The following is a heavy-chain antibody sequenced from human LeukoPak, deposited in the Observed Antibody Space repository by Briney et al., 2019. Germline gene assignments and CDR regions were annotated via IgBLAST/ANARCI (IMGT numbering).Heavy chain of an antibody. Sequence: NPSETLSLTCTVSGGSISSSSYYWGWIRQPPGKGLEWIGSIYYSGSTYYNPSLKSRLTISVDTSKNQFSLKLSSVTAADTAVYYCARRISIPPDHYFDYWGQGTLVTVSS. CDR2: IYYSGST. J-gene: IGHJ4*02. V-gene: IGHV4-39*01. CDR3: ARRISIPPDHYFDY. CDR1: GGSISSSSYY. D-gene: IGHD4-11*01.